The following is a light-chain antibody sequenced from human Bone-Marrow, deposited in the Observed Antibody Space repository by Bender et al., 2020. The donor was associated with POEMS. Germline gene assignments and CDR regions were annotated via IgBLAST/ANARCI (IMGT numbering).Light chain of an antibody. Sequence: SSEPTQPPSVSVSPGQTASITCSGDKLGDKYACWYQQKPGQSPVQVIYQDSERPSGIPERFSGSNSGNTATLTISGTQGMDEADYYCQAWDSSTVVFGGGTKLTVL. V-gene: IGLV3-1*01. CDR2: QDS. J-gene: IGLJ2*01. CDR3: QAWDSSTVV. CDR1: KLGDKY.